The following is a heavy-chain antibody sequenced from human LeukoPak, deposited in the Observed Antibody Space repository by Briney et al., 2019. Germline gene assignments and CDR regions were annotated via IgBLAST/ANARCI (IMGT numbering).Heavy chain of an antibody. V-gene: IGHV3-21*01. J-gene: IGHJ4*02. CDR3: ARGGDNYGYLPDY. CDR2: ISSSSIYI. D-gene: IGHD5-18*01. Sequence: GGSLRLSCAASGFTFSRHSMNWVRQAPGKGLEWVSSISSSSIYIYYADSVKGRFTISRDNAKNSVYLQMNSLRADDTAVYYCARGGDNYGYLPDYWGQGTLVTVSS. CDR1: GFTFSRHS.